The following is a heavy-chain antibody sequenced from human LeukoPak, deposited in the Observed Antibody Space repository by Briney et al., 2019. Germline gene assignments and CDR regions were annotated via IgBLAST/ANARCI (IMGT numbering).Heavy chain of an antibody. CDR3: ARGPQRYYYYYMDV. CDR1: GFTFSSYS. J-gene: IGHJ6*03. D-gene: IGHD2-2*01. Sequence: PGGSLRLSCAASGFTFSSYSMNWVRQAPGKGLEWVSSISSSSSYIYYADSVKGRFTISRDNAKNSLYLQMNSLRAEDTAVYYCARGPQRYYYYYMDVWGKGTTVTISS. V-gene: IGHV3-21*01. CDR2: ISSSSSYI.